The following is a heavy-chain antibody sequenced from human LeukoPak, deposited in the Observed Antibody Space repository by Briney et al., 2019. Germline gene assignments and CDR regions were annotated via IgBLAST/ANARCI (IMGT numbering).Heavy chain of an antibody. Sequence: SETLSLTCTVSGGSISSSSYYWGWIRQPPGKGLEWIGSIYYSGSTYYNPSLKSRVTISVDTSKNQFSLKLSSVTAADTAMYYCARDLGLSSSWYPHDAFDIWGQGTMVTVSS. CDR3: ARDLGLSSSWYPHDAFDI. D-gene: IGHD6-13*01. CDR1: GGSISSSSYY. J-gene: IGHJ3*02. CDR2: IYYSGST. V-gene: IGHV4-39*07.